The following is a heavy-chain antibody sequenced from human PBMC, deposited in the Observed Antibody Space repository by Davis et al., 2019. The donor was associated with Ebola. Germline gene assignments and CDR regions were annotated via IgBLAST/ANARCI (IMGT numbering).Heavy chain of an antibody. CDR1: GFTFSSYG. J-gene: IGHJ6*02. CDR3: ARVRITMVRGVTYYYYYGMDV. Sequence: GGSLRLSCAASGFTFSSYGMHWVRQAPGKGLEWVAVISYDGSNKYYADSVKGRFTISRDNSKNTLYLQMNSLRAEDTAVYYCARVRITMVRGVTYYYYYGMDVWGQGTTVTVSS. V-gene: IGHV3-30*03. CDR2: ISYDGSNK. D-gene: IGHD3-10*01.